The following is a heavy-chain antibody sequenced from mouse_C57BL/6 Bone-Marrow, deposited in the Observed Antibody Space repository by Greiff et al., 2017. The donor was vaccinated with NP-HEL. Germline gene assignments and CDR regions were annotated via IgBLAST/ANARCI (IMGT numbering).Heavy chain of an antibody. Sequence: QVQLQQSGAELVKPGASVKVSCKASGYTFTSYWMHWVKQRPGQGLEWIGRIHPSASDTNYNQKFKGKATLTVDKYSSTAYMQLSSLTSEDSAVYYCAIHYYGSSHYAMDYWGQGTSVTVSS. V-gene: IGHV1-74*01. D-gene: IGHD1-1*01. CDR1: GYTFTSYW. J-gene: IGHJ4*01. CDR2: IHPSASDT. CDR3: AIHYYGSSHYAMDY.